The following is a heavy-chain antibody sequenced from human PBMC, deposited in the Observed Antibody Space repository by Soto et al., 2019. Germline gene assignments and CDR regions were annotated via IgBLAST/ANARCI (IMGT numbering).Heavy chain of an antibody. D-gene: IGHD3-3*01. CDR2: INPNSGDT. CDR1: GYTFTGHY. J-gene: IGHJ4*02. Sequence: QVQLVQSGAEVKKPGASVKVSCKASGYTFTGHYMQWVRQAPGQGLEWMGWINPNSGDTNYAQKLQGRVTMTTDTSTSTAYMELRSLRSDDTAVYYCAREPLYDSDDYWGQGTLVTVSS. CDR3: AREPLYDSDDY. V-gene: IGHV1-2*02.